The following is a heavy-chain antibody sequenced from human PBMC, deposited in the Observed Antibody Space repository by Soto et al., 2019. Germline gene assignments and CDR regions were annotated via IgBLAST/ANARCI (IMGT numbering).Heavy chain of an antibody. Sequence: QVTLKESGPVLVKPTETLTLTCTVSGFSLSNARMGVSWIRQPPGKSLEWLAHIFSNDEKSYSTSLKSRLTITKDTSKSQVVLTMTNMDPVDTSPYYCALRQAQYYDFWSGYSAGYFDSWGQGTLVTVSS. CDR3: ALRQAQYYDFWSGYSAGYFDS. CDR2: IFSNDEK. V-gene: IGHV2-26*01. D-gene: IGHD3-3*01. CDR1: GFSLSNARMG. J-gene: IGHJ4*02.